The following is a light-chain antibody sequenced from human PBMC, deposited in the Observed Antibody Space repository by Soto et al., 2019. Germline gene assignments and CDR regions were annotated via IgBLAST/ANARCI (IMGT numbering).Light chain of an antibody. J-gene: IGKJ1*01. CDR1: QSVSNNY. CDR3: QQYGSSGT. CDR2: GAS. Sequence: EVEMTQSPATVSVSPGERVTLSCRASQSVSNNYLAWYQQKPGQAPRLLIYGASNRATGIPDRFSGSGSGTDFTLTISRLEPEDFAVYYCQQYGSSGTFGQGTKVEIK. V-gene: IGKV3-20*01.